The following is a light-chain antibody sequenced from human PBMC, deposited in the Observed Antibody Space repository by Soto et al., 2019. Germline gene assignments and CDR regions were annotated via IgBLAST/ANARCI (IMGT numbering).Light chain of an antibody. Sequence: QSALTQPASVSGSPGQSITISCTGTSSDVGGYNYVSWYRQHPGKAPKLMIYEVSNRPSGVSNRFSGSKSGNTASLTISGLQAEDEADYYCSSYTSSSTLEGYVFGTGTNVTVL. CDR1: SSDVGGYNY. J-gene: IGLJ1*01. CDR2: EVS. V-gene: IGLV2-14*01. CDR3: SSYTSSSTLEGYV.